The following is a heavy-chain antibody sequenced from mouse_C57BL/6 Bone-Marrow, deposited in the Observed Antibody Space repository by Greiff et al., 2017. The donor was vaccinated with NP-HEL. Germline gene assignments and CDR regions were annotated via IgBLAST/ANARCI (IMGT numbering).Heavy chain of an antibody. D-gene: IGHD1-1*01. CDR2: IYPGSGST. V-gene: IGHV1-55*01. J-gene: IGHJ1*03. CDR3: ARQLITTVVNWYFDV. CDR1: GYTFTSYW. Sequence: QVQLQQPGAELVKPGASVKMSCKASGYTFTSYWITWVKQRPGQGLEWIGDIYPGSGSTNYNEKFKSKATLTVDTSSSTAYMQLSSLTSEDSAVYYCARQLITTVVNWYFDVWGTGTTVTVSS.